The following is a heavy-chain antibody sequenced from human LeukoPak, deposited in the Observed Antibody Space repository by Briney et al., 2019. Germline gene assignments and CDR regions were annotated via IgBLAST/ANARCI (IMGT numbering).Heavy chain of an antibody. D-gene: IGHD3-3*01. Sequence: ASVKVSCKASGYTFTGYYIHWVRQAPGQGLEWMGWINPNSGGTNYAQKFQGRVTMTRDTSISTAYMELSRLRSDDTAVYYCARTPYDFWSGYHFVPFDYWGQGTLVTVSS. CDR2: INPNSGGT. CDR3: ARTPYDFWSGYHFVPFDY. CDR1: GYTFTGYY. V-gene: IGHV1-2*02. J-gene: IGHJ4*02.